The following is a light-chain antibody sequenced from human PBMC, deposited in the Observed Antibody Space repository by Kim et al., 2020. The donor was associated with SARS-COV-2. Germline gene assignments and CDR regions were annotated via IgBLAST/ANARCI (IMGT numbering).Light chain of an antibody. CDR2: QDK. CDR3: QAWDSSTVV. J-gene: IGLJ2*01. V-gene: IGLV3-1*01. CDR1: KLESKY. Sequence: SYELTQPPSVSVSPGQTASITCSGDKLESKYACWYQQKPGQSPVLVIYQDKKRPSGIPERFSGSTFGNTATLTISGTQAVDEGDYYCQAWDSSTVVFGGG.